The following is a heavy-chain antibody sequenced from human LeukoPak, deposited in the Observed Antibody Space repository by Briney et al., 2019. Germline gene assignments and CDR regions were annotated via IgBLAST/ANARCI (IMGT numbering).Heavy chain of an antibody. V-gene: IGHV3-23*01. CDR3: AKFMNYYDSSGYSSY. CDR1: GFTFSSYA. Sequence: SGGSLRLSCAASGFTFSSYAMSWVRQAPGKGLEWVSAISGSGGSTYYADSVKGRFTISRDNSKNTLYLQMNSLRAEDAAVYYCAKFMNYYDSSGYSSYWGQGTLVTVSS. CDR2: ISGSGGST. D-gene: IGHD3-22*01. J-gene: IGHJ4*02.